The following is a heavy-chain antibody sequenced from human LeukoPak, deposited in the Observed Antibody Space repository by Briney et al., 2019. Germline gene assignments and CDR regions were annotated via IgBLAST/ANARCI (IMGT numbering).Heavy chain of an antibody. CDR2: INHSGST. J-gene: IGHJ5*02. Sequence: PSETLSLTCAVYGGSFSGYYWSWIRQPPGKGLEWIGEINHSGSTNYNPSLKSRVTISVDTSKNQFSLKLSSVTAADTAVYYCVRDIDLWGQGTLVTVSS. V-gene: IGHV4-34*01. CDR1: GGSFSGYY. CDR3: VRDIDL.